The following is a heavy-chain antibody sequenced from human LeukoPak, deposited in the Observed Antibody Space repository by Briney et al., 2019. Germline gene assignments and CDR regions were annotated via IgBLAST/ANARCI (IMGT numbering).Heavy chain of an antibody. Sequence: PGGSLRLSCAASGFTFSSYSMNWVRQATGKGLEWVSSISSSSSYIYYADSVKGRFTISRDNAKNSLYLQMNSLRAEDTAVYYCAREKTGEKYYYGMDVWGKGTTVTVSS. CDR1: GFTFSSYS. J-gene: IGHJ6*04. V-gene: IGHV3-21*01. D-gene: IGHD7-27*01. CDR3: AREKTGEKYYYGMDV. CDR2: ISSSSSYI.